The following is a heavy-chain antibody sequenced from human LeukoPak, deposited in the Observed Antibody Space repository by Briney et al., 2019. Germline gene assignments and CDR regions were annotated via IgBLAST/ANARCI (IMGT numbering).Heavy chain of an antibody. D-gene: IGHD6-13*01. J-gene: IGHJ5*02. Sequence: SQTLSLSCAISGDSVSSNSAAWGWSRQPPSSGLEWLGRTYYRSKWYNDYAVSVKSRITINPDTSKNQFSLQLNSVTPEDTAVYYCARAPYSSSWYDNWFDPWGQGTLVTVSS. CDR1: GDSVSSNSAA. CDR2: TYYRSKWYN. V-gene: IGHV6-1*01. CDR3: ARAPYSSSWYDNWFDP.